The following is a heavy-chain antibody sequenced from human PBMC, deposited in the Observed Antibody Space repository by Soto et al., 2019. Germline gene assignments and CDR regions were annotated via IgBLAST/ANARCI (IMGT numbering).Heavy chain of an antibody. Sequence: GGSLRLSCAASGFTFSDYWMRWVRQAPGKGLEWVSTISGSGGSTYYADSVKGRFTISRDNSKNTLYLQMNSLRAEDTAVYYCAKDTRFGYCSGGSCHDAFDIWGQGAMVTVSS. V-gene: IGHV3-23*01. D-gene: IGHD2-15*01. J-gene: IGHJ3*02. CDR1: GFTFSDYW. CDR3: AKDTRFGYCSGGSCHDAFDI. CDR2: ISGSGGST.